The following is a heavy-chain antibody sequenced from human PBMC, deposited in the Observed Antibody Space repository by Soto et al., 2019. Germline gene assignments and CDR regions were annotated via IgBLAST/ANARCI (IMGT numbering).Heavy chain of an antibody. V-gene: IGHV3-33*01. CDR1: GFTFSSYG. D-gene: IGHD5-12*01. Sequence: GGSLRLSCAASGFTFSSYGMHWVRQAPGKGLEWVAVIWYDGSNKYYADSVKGRFTISRDNSKNTLYLQMNSLRAEDTAVYYCARDRTPRYRRLPNWFDPWGQGTLVTVSS. CDR2: IWYDGSNK. J-gene: IGHJ5*02. CDR3: ARDRTPRYRRLPNWFDP.